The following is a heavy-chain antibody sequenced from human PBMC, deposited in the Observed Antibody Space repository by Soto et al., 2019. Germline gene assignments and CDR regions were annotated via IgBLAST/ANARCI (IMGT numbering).Heavy chain of an antibody. CDR3: ATEGPGWLVRIAVAGPFDY. CDR2: FDPEDGET. D-gene: IGHD6-19*01. J-gene: IGHJ4*02. Sequence: GASVKVSCKVSGYTLTELSMHWVRQAPGKGLEWMGGFDPEDGETIYAQKFQGRVTMTEDTSTDTAYMELSSLRSEDTAVYYCATEGPGWLVRIAVAGPFDYWGQGTLVTVSS. V-gene: IGHV1-24*01. CDR1: GYTLTELS.